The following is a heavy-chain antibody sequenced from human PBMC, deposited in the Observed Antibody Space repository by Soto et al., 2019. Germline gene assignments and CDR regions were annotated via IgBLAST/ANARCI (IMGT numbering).Heavy chain of an antibody. J-gene: IGHJ6*03. CDR2: IYNSGST. CDR1: GGSISSYY. D-gene: IGHD3-10*01. V-gene: IGHV4-59*01. CDR3: ARMVPRYYYGSGSYYAPSNYYYYYYMDV. Sequence: SETLSLTCTVSGGSISSYYWSWIRQPPGKGLEWIGYIYNSGSTNYNPSLKSRVTISVATSKNQFSLKLSFVTAADTAVYYCARMVPRYYYGSGSYYAPSNYYYYYYMDVWGKGTTVTVSS.